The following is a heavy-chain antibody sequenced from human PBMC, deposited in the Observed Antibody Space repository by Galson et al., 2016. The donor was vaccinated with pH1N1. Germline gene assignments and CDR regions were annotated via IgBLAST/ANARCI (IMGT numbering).Heavy chain of an antibody. CDR1: GVTFSTFT. J-gene: IGHJ4*02. V-gene: IGHV1-69*08. D-gene: IGHD1-1*01. CDR2: IIPILGTT. Sequence: SVKVSCKVSGVTFSTFTITWVRQAPGQGLEWMGRIIPILGTTNYAQNFQGRVTITADQSTTTAYMELSSLRSEDTAVYYCANWNDGGDDYWGQGTLVTVSS. CDR3: ANWNDGGDDY.